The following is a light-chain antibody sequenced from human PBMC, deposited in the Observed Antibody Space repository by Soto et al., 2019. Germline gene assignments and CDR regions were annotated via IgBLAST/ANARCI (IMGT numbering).Light chain of an antibody. Sequence: DIQMTQSPSSLSASVGDRVTITCRASQGISNYLAWYQQKPGKVPKLLIYAASTLQSGLPSRCTGSGYGTDFTLIISSLQPEDVATDYCQKYDSAPRTFGQGTKVEIK. CDR3: QKYDSAPRT. CDR1: QGISNY. CDR2: AAS. J-gene: IGKJ1*01. V-gene: IGKV1-27*01.